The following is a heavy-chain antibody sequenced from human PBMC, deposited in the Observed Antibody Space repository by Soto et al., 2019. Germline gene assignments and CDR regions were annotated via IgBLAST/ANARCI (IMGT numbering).Heavy chain of an antibody. J-gene: IGHJ4*02. CDR2: IYYSGST. Sequence: QVQLQESGPGLVKPSQTLSLTCTVSGGSISSGGYYWSWISQHPGKGLEWIGYIYYSGSTYYNPSLKSRVTISVDTSKNQFSLKLSSVTAADTAVYYCARAQKGIAAAGTNFDYWGQGTLVTVSS. V-gene: IGHV4-31*03. CDR1: GGSISSGGYY. CDR3: ARAQKGIAAAGTNFDY. D-gene: IGHD6-13*01.